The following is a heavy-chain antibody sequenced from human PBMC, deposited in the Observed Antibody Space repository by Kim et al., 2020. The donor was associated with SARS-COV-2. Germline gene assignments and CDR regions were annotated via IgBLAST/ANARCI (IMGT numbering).Heavy chain of an antibody. J-gene: IGHJ5*02. CDR1: GGSFSGYY. V-gene: IGHV4-34*01. D-gene: IGHD3-10*01. CDR3: ARIGRSYYYGSHTNWFDP. CDR2: INHSGST. Sequence: SETLSLTCAVYGGSFSGYYWSWIRQPPGKGLEWIGEINHSGSTNYNPSLKSRVTISVDTSNNQFSLKLSSVTAADTAVYYCARIGRSYYYGSHTNWFDPWGQGTLVTVSS.